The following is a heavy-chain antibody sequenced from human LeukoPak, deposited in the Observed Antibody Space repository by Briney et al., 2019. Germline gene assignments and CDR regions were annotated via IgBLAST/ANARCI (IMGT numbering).Heavy chain of an antibody. CDR1: GFTFSSYA. Sequence: GGSLRLSCEASGFTFSSYAMSWVRQAPGKGLEWVSGISGNSGSTYYADSVKGRFTISRDNSKNTLYLQMNSLRAEDTAVYYCARELFDFDYWGQGTLVTVSS. CDR2: ISGNSGST. V-gene: IGHV3-23*01. J-gene: IGHJ4*02. D-gene: IGHD3-10*01. CDR3: ARELFDFDY.